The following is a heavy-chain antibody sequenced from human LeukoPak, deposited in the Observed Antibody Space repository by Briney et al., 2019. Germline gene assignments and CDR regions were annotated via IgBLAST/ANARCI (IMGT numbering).Heavy chain of an antibody. J-gene: IGHJ4*01. CDR2: IRQDGGEK. V-gene: IGHV3-7*01. CDR3: ARDGTAAGLYFYL. Sequence: GGSLRHSCAVSGVTFSDYLVNRVRQAPGKGLEWVASIRQDGGEKSYVDSVKGRFTITRDNTKSSLYLQINSLRAEDTAVYYCARDGTAAGLYFYLWGQGTLVTVSS. CDR1: GVTFSDYL. D-gene: IGHD6-13*01.